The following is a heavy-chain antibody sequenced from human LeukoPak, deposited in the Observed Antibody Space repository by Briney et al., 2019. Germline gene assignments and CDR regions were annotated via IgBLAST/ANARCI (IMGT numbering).Heavy chain of an antibody. J-gene: IGHJ4*02. CDR3: ARARYYDSSGYYLDY. D-gene: IGHD3-22*01. Sequence: SQTLSLTCAVSGGSISSGGHSWSWIRQPPGKGLEWIGYIYHSGSTYYNPSLKSRVTISVDRSKNQFSLKLSSVTAADTAVYYCARARYYDSSGYYLDYWGQGTLVTASS. CDR1: GGSISSGGHS. V-gene: IGHV4-30-2*01. CDR2: IYHSGST.